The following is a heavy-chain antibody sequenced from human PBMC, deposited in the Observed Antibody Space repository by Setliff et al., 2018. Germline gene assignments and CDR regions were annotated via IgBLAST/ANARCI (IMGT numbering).Heavy chain of an antibody. CDR3: AREVLSTVVAWDY. D-gene: IGHD4-17*01. CDR2: IDPSGNT. CDR1: GGSISSGSYY. J-gene: IGHJ4*02. Sequence: SSETLSLTCTVSGGSISSGSYYWSWIRQPAGKGLEWIGHIDPSGNTNYSPSLKSRVTISGDTSKNQFSLKLTSVTAADTAVYYCAREVLSTVVAWDYWGQGTLVTVSS. V-gene: IGHV4-61*09.